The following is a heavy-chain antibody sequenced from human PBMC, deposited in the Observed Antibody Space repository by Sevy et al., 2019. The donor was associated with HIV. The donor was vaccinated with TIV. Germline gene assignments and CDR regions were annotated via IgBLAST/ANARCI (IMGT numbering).Heavy chain of an antibody. CDR2: IYYNEHT. CDR1: GGSVNSGDYY. D-gene: IGHD2-15*01. V-gene: IGHV4-61*08. CDR3: ARSHSPVTSYCWFDP. J-gene: IGHJ5*02. Sequence: LSLTCSVSGGSVNSGDYYWTWIRQPPGKGLEWIGYIYYNEHTDYNPSLKSRVTISLDTSNNQFSLKLTSVTTADTAIYYCARSHSPVTSYCWFDPWGQGSLVTVSS.